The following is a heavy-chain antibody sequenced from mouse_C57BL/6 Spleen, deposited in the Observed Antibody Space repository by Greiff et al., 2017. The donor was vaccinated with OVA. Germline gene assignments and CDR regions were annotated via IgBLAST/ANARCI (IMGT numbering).Heavy chain of an antibody. CDR3: ARFITTVVPY. Sequence: QVQLQQPGAELVKPGASVKMSCKASGYTFTSYWITWVKQRPGQGLEWIGGIYPGSGGTNYNEKFKSKATLTVDTSSSTAYMQLSSLTSEDSAVYYCARFITTVVPYWGQGTTLTVSS. V-gene: IGHV1-55*01. J-gene: IGHJ2*01. D-gene: IGHD1-1*01. CDR2: IYPGSGGT. CDR1: GYTFTSYW.